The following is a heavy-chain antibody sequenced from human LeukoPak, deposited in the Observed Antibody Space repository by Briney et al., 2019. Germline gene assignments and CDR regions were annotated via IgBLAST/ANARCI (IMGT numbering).Heavy chain of an antibody. J-gene: IGHJ4*02. V-gene: IGHV4-59*12. CDR1: GGSISSYY. CDR3: ARVSLVRGAPDYYFDY. CDR2: IYHSGST. D-gene: IGHD3-10*01. Sequence: PSETLSLTCTVSGGSISSYYWSWIRQPPGKGLEWIGYIYHSGSTYYNPCLKSRVTISVDRSKNQFSLKLSSVTAADTAVYYCARVSLVRGAPDYYFDYWGQGTLVTVSS.